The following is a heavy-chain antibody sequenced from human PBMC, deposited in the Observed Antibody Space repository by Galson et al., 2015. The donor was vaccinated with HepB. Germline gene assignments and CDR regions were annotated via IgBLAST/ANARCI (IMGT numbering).Heavy chain of an antibody. V-gene: IGHV3-30*18. D-gene: IGHD3-22*01. J-gene: IGHJ4*02. CDR2: ISYDGSNK. CDR3: AKDSKVVVITTLDFDY. CDR1: GFTFSSYG. Sequence: SLRLSCAASGFTFSSYGMHWVRQAPGKGLEWVAVISYDGSNKYYADSVKGRFTISRDNSKNTLYLQMNSLRAEDTAVYYCAKDSKVVVITTLDFDYWGQGTLVTVSS.